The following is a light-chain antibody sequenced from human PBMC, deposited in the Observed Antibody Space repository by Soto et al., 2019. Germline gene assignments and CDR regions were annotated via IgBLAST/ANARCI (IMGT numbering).Light chain of an antibody. CDR3: QQYNTGGT. J-gene: IGKJ2*01. Sequence: EIVMTQSPATLSVSPGERATLSCRASQSVSSNLAWYQQKPGQAPRLLIYGASIRATGIPARFSGSGSGTEFTLTISSLQSEEFAVYYCQQYNTGGTFGQGTKLEIK. V-gene: IGKV3D-15*01. CDR2: GAS. CDR1: QSVSSN.